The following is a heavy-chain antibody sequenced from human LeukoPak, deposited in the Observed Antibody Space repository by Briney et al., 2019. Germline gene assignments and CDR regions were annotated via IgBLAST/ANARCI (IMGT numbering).Heavy chain of an antibody. J-gene: IGHJ5*02. Sequence: SETLSLTCTVSGGSLSSRYWSWIRQPPGKGLEWIGYIYHTGSPKYNPPLRSRVTISVDTSKNQISLKLSSVTAADTAVYYCAKELYYQGSGVLFDPWGQGTQVTVSS. CDR3: AKELYYQGSGVLFDP. V-gene: IGHV4-59*11. CDR2: IYHTGSP. CDR1: GGSLSSRY. D-gene: IGHD3-10*01.